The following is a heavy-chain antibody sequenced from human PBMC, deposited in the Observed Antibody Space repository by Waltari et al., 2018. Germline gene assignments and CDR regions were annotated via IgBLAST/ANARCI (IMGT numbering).Heavy chain of an antibody. CDR1: GFTFSSYS. CDR2: ISSSSSTI. CDR3: ARDRKESVVVVAAYYYYYGMDV. J-gene: IGHJ6*02. V-gene: IGHV3-48*01. D-gene: IGHD2-15*01. Sequence: EVQLVESGGGLVQPGGSRRLSCAASGFTFSSYSMNWVRQAPGKGLVWVSYISSSSSTIYYADSVKGRFTISRDNAKNSLYLQMNSLRAEDTAVYYCARDRKESVVVVAAYYYYYGMDVWGQGTTVTVSS.